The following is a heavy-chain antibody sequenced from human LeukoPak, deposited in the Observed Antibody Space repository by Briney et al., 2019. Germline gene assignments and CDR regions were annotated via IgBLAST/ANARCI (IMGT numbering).Heavy chain of an antibody. CDR3: TKVDGVLPDAFDI. Sequence: PGGSLRLSCAASGFSFSSYAMHWVRQAPGKGLEWVAAISYDGSNRYYADSVKGRFTISRDNAKNSLYLQMNSLRVEDTALYYCTKVDGVLPDAFDIWGQGTMVTVSS. D-gene: IGHD5-24*01. V-gene: IGHV3-30*04. J-gene: IGHJ3*02. CDR2: ISYDGSNR. CDR1: GFSFSSYA.